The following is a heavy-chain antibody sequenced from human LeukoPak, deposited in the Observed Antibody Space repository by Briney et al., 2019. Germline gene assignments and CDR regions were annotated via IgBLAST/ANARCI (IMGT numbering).Heavy chain of an antibody. V-gene: IGHV4-59*12. CDR2: IYYSGST. Sequence: SETLSLTCTVSGGSISSYYWSWIRQPPGKGLEWIGYIYYSGSTNYNPSPKSRVTISVDTSKNQFSLKLSSVTAADTAVYYCARDPVGHDAFDIWGQGTMVTVSS. CDR3: ARDPVGHDAFDI. CDR1: GGSISSYY. J-gene: IGHJ3*02.